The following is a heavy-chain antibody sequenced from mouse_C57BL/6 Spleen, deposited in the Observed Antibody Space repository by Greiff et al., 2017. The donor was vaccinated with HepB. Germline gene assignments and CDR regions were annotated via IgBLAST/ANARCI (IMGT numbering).Heavy chain of an antibody. CDR2: IWRGGST. CDR1: GFSLTSYG. J-gene: IGHJ3*01. V-gene: IGHV2-5*01. CDR3: AKYSCSNRAWFAY. Sequence: VQLQESGPGLVQPSQSLSITCTVSGFSLTSYGVHWVRQSPGKGLEWLGVIWRGGSTDYNAAFMSRLSITKDNSKSQVFFKMNSLQADDTAIYYCAKYSCSNRAWFAYWGQGTLVTVSA. D-gene: IGHD2-5*01.